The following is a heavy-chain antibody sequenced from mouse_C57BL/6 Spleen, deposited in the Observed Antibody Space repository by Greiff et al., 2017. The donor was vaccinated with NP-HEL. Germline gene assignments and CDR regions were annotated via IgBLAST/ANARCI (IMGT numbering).Heavy chain of an antibody. D-gene: IGHD1-1*01. V-gene: IGHV5-9-1*02. CDR1: GFTFSSYA. Sequence: DVMLVESGEGLVKPGGSLKLSCAASGFTFSSYAMSWVRQTPEKRLEWVAYISSGGDYIYYADTVKGRFTISRDNARNTLYLQMSSLKSEDTAMYYCTRDENYGYWYFDVWGTGTTVTVSS. J-gene: IGHJ1*03. CDR2: ISSGGDYI. CDR3: TRDENYGYWYFDV.